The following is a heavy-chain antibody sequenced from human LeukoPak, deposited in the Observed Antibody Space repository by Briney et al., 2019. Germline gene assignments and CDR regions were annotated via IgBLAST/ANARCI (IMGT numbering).Heavy chain of an antibody. CDR3: ASSIMITFGGTSDY. CDR1: GGTFSSYA. J-gene: IGHJ4*02. V-gene: IGHV1-69*13. CDR2: IIPIFGTA. Sequence: SVKVSCKASGGTFSSYAISWVRQAPGQGPEWMGGIIPIFGTANYAQKFQGRVTITADESTSTAYMELSSLRSEDTAVYYCASSIMITFGGTSDYWGQGTLVTVSS. D-gene: IGHD3-16*01.